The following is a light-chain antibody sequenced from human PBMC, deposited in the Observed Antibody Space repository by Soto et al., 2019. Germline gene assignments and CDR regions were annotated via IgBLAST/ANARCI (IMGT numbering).Light chain of an antibody. CDR3: SSYTSTSTPYV. V-gene: IGLV2-14*01. J-gene: IGLJ1*01. CDR2: EVN. CDR1: RSDVGAYNY. Sequence: QSLLTQPASVSGSPGQSITISCTGTRSDVGAYNYVSWYQHHPGKAPKLLIFEVNNRPSGVSNRFSGSKSGNTASLTISGLQVEDEADYYCSSYTSTSTPYVFGTGTKVTVL.